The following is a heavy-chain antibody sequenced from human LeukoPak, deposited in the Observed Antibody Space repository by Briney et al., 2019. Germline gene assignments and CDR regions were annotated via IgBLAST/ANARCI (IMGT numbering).Heavy chain of an antibody. J-gene: IGHJ5*02. D-gene: IGHD1-14*01. CDR3: TRNPDGRNWFDH. CDR1: GFTFSHHW. CDR2: ISSDESST. V-gene: IGHV3-74*01. Sequence: PGGSLRLSCAASGFTFSHHWMHWVRRAPGKGLVWVSHISSDESSTTYADSVKGRFTISRDNRKNTLYLQMNSLRVEETAMYYCTRNPDGRNWFDHWGQGTLVTVSS.